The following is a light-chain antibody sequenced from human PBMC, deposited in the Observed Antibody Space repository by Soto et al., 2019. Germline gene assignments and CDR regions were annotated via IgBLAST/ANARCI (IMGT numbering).Light chain of an antibody. Sequence: LQMTQSPSTLSASVGDRVTITCRASQSISSWLAWYQQKPGKAPKLLIYDASSLESGVPSRFSGSGSGTEFTLTISSLQPGDFATYYCQQYNSYWTFGQGTKVDIK. CDR2: DAS. CDR3: QQYNSYWT. CDR1: QSISSW. J-gene: IGKJ1*01. V-gene: IGKV1-5*01.